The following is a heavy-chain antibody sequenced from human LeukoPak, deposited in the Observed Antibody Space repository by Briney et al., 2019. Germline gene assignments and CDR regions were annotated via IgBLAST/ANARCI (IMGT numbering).Heavy chain of an antibody. CDR2: ISYDGRNN. Sequence: GGSLRLSCAASGFTFSSYAMHWVRQGPGKGLEWVAIISYDGRNNHYADSVKGRFTISRDNSKNTLYLQMNSLRDEDTAVYYCAKLGFDSSGSHTLFDYWGQGTQVTVSS. J-gene: IGHJ4*02. CDR1: GFTFSSYA. D-gene: IGHD3-22*01. V-gene: IGHV3-30*18. CDR3: AKLGFDSSGSHTLFDY.